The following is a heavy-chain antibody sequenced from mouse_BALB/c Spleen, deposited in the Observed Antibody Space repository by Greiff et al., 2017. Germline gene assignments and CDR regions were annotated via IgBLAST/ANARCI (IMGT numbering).Heavy chain of an antibody. J-gene: IGHJ2*01. CDR2: IDPETGGT. CDR1: GYTFTDYE. CDR3: TRGGGYGDY. D-gene: IGHD1-2*01. Sequence: VQLQESGAELVRPGASVTLSCKASGYTFTDYEMHWVKQTPVHGLEWIGAIDPETGGTAYNQKFKGKATLTADKSSSTAYMELRSLTSEDSAVYYCTRGGGYGDYWGQGTTLTVSS. V-gene: IGHV1-15*01.